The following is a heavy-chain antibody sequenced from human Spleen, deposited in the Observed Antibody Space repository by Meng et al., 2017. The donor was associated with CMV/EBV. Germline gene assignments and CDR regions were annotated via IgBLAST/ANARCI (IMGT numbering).Heavy chain of an antibody. V-gene: IGHV3-21*01. CDR1: GFVFSTYN. Sequence: GGSLRLSCAASGFVFSTYNMNWVRQAPGKGLEWVPSISSSSSYIYYADSVRGRLTISRDNAKNSVYLEMNDLRAEDTAVYYCARGTHDIWSGSPMDVWGQGSTVTVSS. D-gene: IGHD3-3*01. CDR2: ISSSSSYI. J-gene: IGHJ6*02. CDR3: ARGTHDIWSGSPMDV.